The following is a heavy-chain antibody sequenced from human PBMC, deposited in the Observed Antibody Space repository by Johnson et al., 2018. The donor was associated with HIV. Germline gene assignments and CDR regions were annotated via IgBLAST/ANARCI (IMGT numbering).Heavy chain of an antibody. J-gene: IGHJ3*02. CDR3: ASSFDYGDAFDI. CDR1: GFSFSDYY. CDR2: LSTSGSTI. D-gene: IGHD4-17*01. Sequence: QVHLVESGGGLVKPGGSLRLSCTASGFSFSDYYMTWIRQAPGKGLEWVSYLSTSGSTIHHADSVKGRFTISRDNAKNSMYLQIKSLRAEDTAVYYCASSFDYGDAFDIWGQGTVVTVSS. V-gene: IGHV3-11*04.